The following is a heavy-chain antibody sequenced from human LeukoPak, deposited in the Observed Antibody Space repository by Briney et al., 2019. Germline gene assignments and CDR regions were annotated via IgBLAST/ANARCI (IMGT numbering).Heavy chain of an antibody. Sequence: SETLSLTCTVSGGSISSYYWSWIRQPPGKGLEWIGYIYYSGSTNYNPSLKSRVTISVDTSKNQFSLKLSSVTAADTAVYYCARAPDYGEADYWGQGTLVTVSS. CDR3: ARAPDYGEADY. D-gene: IGHD4-17*01. J-gene: IGHJ4*02. CDR1: GGSISSYY. V-gene: IGHV4-59*01. CDR2: IYYSGST.